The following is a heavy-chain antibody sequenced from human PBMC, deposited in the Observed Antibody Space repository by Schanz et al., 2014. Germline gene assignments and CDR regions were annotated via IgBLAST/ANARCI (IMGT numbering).Heavy chain of an antibody. J-gene: IGHJ4*02. CDR2: TRNRANNYFT. CDR3: ARIGGSVFDY. Sequence: EVQLVESGGGLVQPGGSLRLSCAASGFTFSAYYMDWVRQAPGKGLEWVGRTRNRANNYFTEYAASVKGRFTISTDDSKNTVYLQMNSLQTEDTAVYYCARIGGSVFDYWAQGTLVTVSS. V-gene: IGHV3-72*01. D-gene: IGHD3-10*01. CDR1: GFTFSAYY.